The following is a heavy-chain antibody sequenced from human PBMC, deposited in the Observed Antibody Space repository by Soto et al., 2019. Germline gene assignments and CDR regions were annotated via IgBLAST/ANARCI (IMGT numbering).Heavy chain of an antibody. D-gene: IGHD2-15*01. V-gene: IGHV1-58*01. CDR1: GFTFTSSA. CDR3: AADDCSGGSCSASYYGMDV. CDR2: IVVGSGST. Sequence: SVKVSCKASGFTFTSSAVQWVRQARGQRLEWIGWIVVGSGSTNYAHKIQERDTITRDMSTSTAYMELSSLRSEDTAVYYCAADDCSGGSCSASYYGMDVWG. J-gene: IGHJ6*02.